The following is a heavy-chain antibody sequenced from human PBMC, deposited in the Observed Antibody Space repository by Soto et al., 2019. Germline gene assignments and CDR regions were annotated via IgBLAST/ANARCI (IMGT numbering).Heavy chain of an antibody. V-gene: IGHV4-59*01. Sequence: PSETLSLTCTVSGGSISSYYWSWIRQPPGKGLEWIGYIYYSGSTNYNPSLKSRVTISVDTSKNQFSLKLSSVTAADTAVYYCARDNPPLFGYSYGYGAGAYYYGMDVWGQGTTVTVSS. CDR3: ARDNPPLFGYSYGYGAGAYYYGMDV. D-gene: IGHD5-18*01. CDR2: IYYSGST. J-gene: IGHJ6*02. CDR1: GGSISSYY.